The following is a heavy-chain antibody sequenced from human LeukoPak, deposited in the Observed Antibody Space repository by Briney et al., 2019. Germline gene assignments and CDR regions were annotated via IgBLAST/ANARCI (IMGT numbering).Heavy chain of an antibody. CDR1: GASISSYY. CDR3: ARSPPTEAHAFDV. Sequence: PSETLSLTCTVSGASISSYYWSWIRQPAGKGLEWIGRLYPSGSTYYNPSLKSRVTMSIDTSKNQISLEVISVTAADTAMYYCARSPPTEAHAFDVWGQGTMVTVSP. V-gene: IGHV4-4*07. CDR2: LYPSGST. J-gene: IGHJ3*01. D-gene: IGHD1-14*01.